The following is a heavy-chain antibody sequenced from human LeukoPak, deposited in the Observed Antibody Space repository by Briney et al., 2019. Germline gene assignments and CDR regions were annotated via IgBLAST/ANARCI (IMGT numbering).Heavy chain of an antibody. Sequence: SVKVSCKASGGTFSSYAIIWVRQAPGQGLEWMGGIIPVFGTANYAQKFQGRVTITADESTSTAYMELSSLRSEDTAVYYCAGEGDGYQYYFDYWGQGTLVTVSS. CDR2: IIPVFGTA. CDR1: GGTFSSYA. V-gene: IGHV1-69*01. D-gene: IGHD5-24*01. J-gene: IGHJ4*02. CDR3: AGEGDGYQYYFDY.